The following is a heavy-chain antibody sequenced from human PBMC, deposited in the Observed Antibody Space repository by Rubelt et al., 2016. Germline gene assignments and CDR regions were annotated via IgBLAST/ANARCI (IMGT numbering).Heavy chain of an antibody. V-gene: IGHV3-53*04. D-gene: IGHD2-2*01. CDR3: AREAPPAGVRDYYYYYGMDV. Sequence: RLSCAASGFTVSSNYMSWVRQAPGKGLEWVSVIYSGGSTYYAESVKGRFTISRHNSKNTLYLQMNSLRAEDTAGYYCAREAPPAGVRDYYYYYGMDVWGQGTTVTVSS. CDR1: GFTVSSNY. J-gene: IGHJ6*02. CDR2: IYSGGST.